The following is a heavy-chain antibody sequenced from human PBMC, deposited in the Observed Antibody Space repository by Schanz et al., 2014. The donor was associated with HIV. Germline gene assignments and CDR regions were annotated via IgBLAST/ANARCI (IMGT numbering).Heavy chain of an antibody. Sequence: QVQLVESGGGVVQPGRSLRLSCAASGFTFSSSGMHWVRQAPGKGLEWVAAMWYDESHKGYADSVKGRFTISRDNSKNTLYLQMNSLRAEDTAVYYCAKVATWDYYGMDVWGQGTTVTVSS. V-gene: IGHV3-33*06. CDR1: GFTFSSSG. CDR3: AKVATWDYYGMDV. J-gene: IGHJ6*02. CDR2: MWYDESHK.